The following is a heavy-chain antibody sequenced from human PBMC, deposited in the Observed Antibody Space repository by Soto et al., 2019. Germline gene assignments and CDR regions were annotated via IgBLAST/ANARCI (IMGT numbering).Heavy chain of an antibody. J-gene: IGHJ4*02. CDR1: GGTFSSYT. CDR3: APETISGRGY. V-gene: IGHV1-69*02. CDR2: IIPILGIA. Sequence: QVQLVQSGAEVKKPGSSVKVSCKASGGTFSSYTISWVRQAPGQGLEWMGRIIPILGIANYAQKFQGRVTITADKSTRTPYTDLSSLGSEVTASYSCAPETISGRGYWGQGTLVTVSS. D-gene: IGHD3-10*01.